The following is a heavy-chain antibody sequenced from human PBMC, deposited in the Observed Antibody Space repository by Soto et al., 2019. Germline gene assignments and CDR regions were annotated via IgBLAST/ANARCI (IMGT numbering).Heavy chain of an antibody. CDR2: INPNSGGT. V-gene: IGHV1-2*02. D-gene: IGHD6-19*01. CDR1: GYTFTGYY. Sequence: GASVKVSCKASGYTFTGYYMHWVRQAPGRGLEWMGWINPNSGGTNYAQKFQGRVTMTRDTSISTAYMELSRLRSDDTAVYYCARKGDSSGWYSPYYYYYGMDVWGQGTTVTVSS. J-gene: IGHJ6*02. CDR3: ARKGDSSGWYSPYYYYYGMDV.